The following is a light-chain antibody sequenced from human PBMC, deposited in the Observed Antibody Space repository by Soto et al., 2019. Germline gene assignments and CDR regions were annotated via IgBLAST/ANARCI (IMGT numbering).Light chain of an antibody. J-gene: IGKJ1*01. CDR1: QSGSSN. CDR3: QQYNNWPPRT. Sequence: EIVMTQSPATLSVSPGERATLSCRASQSGSSNLAWYQQKPAQAPRLLIYGASTRATGIPARFSGSESGTEFTLTISSLQSEEFAVYYLQQYNNWPPRTFGQGTKVEIK. V-gene: IGKV3-15*01. CDR2: GAS.